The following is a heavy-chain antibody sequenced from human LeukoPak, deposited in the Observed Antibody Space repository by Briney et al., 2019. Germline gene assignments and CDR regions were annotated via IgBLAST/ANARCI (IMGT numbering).Heavy chain of an antibody. D-gene: IGHD4/OR15-4a*01. Sequence: SQTLSLTCTVSGGSIIRGGYYWSWIRQHPGKGLEWIGDIYYSGSTYYNAAPKSRVTISVDTSKHQFPMKLSSVTAADTAVYYCARGSTGHKSNNWGQGTLVTVSS. CDR1: GGSIIRGGYY. CDR3: ARGSTGHKSNN. V-gene: IGHV4-31*03. J-gene: IGHJ4*02. CDR2: IYYSGST.